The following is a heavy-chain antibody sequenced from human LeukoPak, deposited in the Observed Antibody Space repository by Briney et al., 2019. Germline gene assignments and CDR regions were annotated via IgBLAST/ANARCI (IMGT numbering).Heavy chain of an antibody. V-gene: IGHV3-23*01. CDR3: AKPFDYGDYVGGYYYYMDV. J-gene: IGHJ6*03. CDR1: GFTFSSYG. D-gene: IGHD4-17*01. CDR2: ISGSADST. Sequence: GGSLRLSCAASGFTFSSYGMNWVRQAPGKGLEWVSAISGSADSTYYADSVKDRFTISRDNSKNTLYLQMNSLRAEDTAVYYCAKPFDYGDYVGGYYYYMDVWGKGTTVTISS.